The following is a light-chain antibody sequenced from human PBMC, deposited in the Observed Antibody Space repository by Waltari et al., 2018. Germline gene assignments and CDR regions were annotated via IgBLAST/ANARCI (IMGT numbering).Light chain of an antibody. CDR1: SLHVGGYNY. V-gene: IGLV2-8*01. Sequence: QSALTQPPSASGSPGQSVTIPCTGTSLHVGGYNYVTWYQQHPGNAPKLIIYEVSKRPSWVPDRFSGSKSGNTASLTVSGLQAEDEADYYCSSYAGSNNLVFGGGTKLTVL. J-gene: IGLJ2*01. CDR3: SSYAGSNNLV. CDR2: EVS.